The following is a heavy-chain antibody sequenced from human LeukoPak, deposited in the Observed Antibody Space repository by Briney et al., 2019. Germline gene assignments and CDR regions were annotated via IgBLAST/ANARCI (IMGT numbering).Heavy chain of an antibody. D-gene: IGHD3-16*01. Sequence: SETLSLTCTVSGGSISSSSYYWGWIRQPPGKGLEWIGSIYYSGSTCYNPSLKSRVTIAVDTSKNQFSLKLSSVTAADTAVYYCARHGFAIDYWGQGTLVTVSS. CDR1: GGSISSSSYY. CDR3: ARHGFAIDY. J-gene: IGHJ4*02. CDR2: IYYSGST. V-gene: IGHV4-39*01.